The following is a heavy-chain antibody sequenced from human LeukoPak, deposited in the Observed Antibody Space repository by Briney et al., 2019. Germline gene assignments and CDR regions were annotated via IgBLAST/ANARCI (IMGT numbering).Heavy chain of an antibody. J-gene: IGHJ4*02. CDR3: ARGRGNNFDY. CDR1: GFTFSTYA. V-gene: IGHV3-30-3*01. D-gene: IGHD5-18*01. Sequence: GRSLRLSCAASGFTFSTYAMHWVRQAPGKGLEWVALTSYDGSTKFYADSVKGRFTIFRDNSKNTLYLQMNSLRAEDTAVYYCARGRGNNFDYWGQGTLVTVSS. CDR2: TSYDGSTK.